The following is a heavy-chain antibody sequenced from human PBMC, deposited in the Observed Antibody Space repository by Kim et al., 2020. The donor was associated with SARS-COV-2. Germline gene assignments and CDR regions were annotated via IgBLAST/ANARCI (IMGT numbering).Heavy chain of an antibody. CDR1: GFTFSSYA. J-gene: IGHJ4*01. CDR3: ARLGSPQLWLNRPLDY. V-gene: IGHV3-23*01. CDR2: ISGSGSNT. D-gene: IGHD5-18*01. Sequence: GGSLRLSCAASGFTFSSYAMSWVRQAPGKGLEGVSAISGSGSNTHYADSVKGRFTISRDNSKNTVYLQMNSLRAEDTAVYYCARLGSPQLWLNRPLDYLG.